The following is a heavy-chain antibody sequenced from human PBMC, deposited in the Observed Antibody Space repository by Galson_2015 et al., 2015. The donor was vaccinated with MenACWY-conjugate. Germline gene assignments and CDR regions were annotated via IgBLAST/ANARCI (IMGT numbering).Heavy chain of an antibody. Sequence: SLRLSCAASGFTFSIYNMNWVRQAPGKGLEWVSSISGDSSYIYYAHSVQGRFTISRDNAKNSLYLQMNSLRDEATAMYYCAGDNSVNSFFDYWGQGTPLTVSS. V-gene: IGHV3-21*01. CDR2: ISGDSSYI. CDR3: AGDNSVNSFFDY. CDR1: GFTFSIYN. J-gene: IGHJ4*02. D-gene: IGHD2/OR15-2a*01.